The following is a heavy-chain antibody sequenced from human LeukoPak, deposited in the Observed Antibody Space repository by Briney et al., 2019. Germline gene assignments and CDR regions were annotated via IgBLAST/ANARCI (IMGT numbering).Heavy chain of an antibody. CDR2: IYYNGNT. CDR3: ARARSRFGYQVTDY. D-gene: IGHD5-18*01. Sequence: SETLSLTCTVSGGSISSYYWSWFRQPPGKGLEWIGHIYYNGNTNYNPSLKSRVTISLDTSKNQFSLKVTSVTAADTAVFYCARARSRFGYQVTDYWGQGTLVTVSS. CDR1: GGSISSYY. V-gene: IGHV4-59*01. J-gene: IGHJ4*02.